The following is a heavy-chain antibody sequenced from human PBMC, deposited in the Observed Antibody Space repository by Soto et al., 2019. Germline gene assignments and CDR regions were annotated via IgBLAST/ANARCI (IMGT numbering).Heavy chain of an antibody. CDR2: IYYSGST. V-gene: IGHV4-39*01. Sequence: SETLSLTCTVSGGSISSSSYYWGWIRQPPGKGLEWIGSIYYSGSTYYNPSLKSRVTISVDTSKNQFSLKLSSVTAADTAVYYCAQPSGGGDHYYGMDVRGQRTTVTVYS. D-gene: IGHD3-16*01. J-gene: IGHJ6*02. CDR1: GGSISSSSYY. CDR3: AQPSGGGDHYYGMDV.